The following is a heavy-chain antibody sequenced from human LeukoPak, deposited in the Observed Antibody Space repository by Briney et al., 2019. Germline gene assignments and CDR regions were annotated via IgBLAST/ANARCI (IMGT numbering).Heavy chain of an antibody. Sequence: PGGSLRLSCAASGFTVSSNYMSWVRQAPGKGLEWVSAIGGNGDSTFYADTVKGRFTISRDNSKNTLYLQMNSLRAEDTAVYYCAKLPTMIADWGQGTLVTVSS. J-gene: IGHJ4*02. CDR2: IGGNGDST. CDR3: AKLPTMIAD. V-gene: IGHV3-23*01. D-gene: IGHD3-22*01. CDR1: GFTVSSNY.